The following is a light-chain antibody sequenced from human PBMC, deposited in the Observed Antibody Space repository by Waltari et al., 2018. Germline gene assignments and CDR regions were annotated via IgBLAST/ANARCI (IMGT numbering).Light chain of an antibody. Sequence: DIVMTQSPDSLAVSLGDRATINCKSSQSILYSSNNKNYLGWYQRKPGQSPKLLLYWASTRESGVPDRFSGGGSGTDFTLPISSLQAEDVAVYYCLQYYNTPRTVGGGTRVEIK. CDR2: WAS. CDR3: LQYYNTPRT. CDR1: QSILYSSNNKNY. V-gene: IGKV4-1*01. J-gene: IGKJ4*01.